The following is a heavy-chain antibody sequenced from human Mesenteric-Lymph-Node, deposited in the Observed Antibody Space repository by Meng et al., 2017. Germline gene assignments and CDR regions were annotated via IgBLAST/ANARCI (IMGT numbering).Heavy chain of an antibody. CDR2: IYYSGST. J-gene: IGHJ5*02. V-gene: IGHV4-31*02. CDR3: ARTNYGDYNWFDP. Sequence: QVHLQESCPVWWNPHQPPSLTCTVSGGSISSGDFYWSWIRQHPGKGLEWIGYIYYSGSTYYNPSLRSRVAISIDTSKNQFSLKLTSLTAADTAVYFCARTNYGDYNWFDPWGQGTLVTVSS. CDR1: GGSISSGDFY. D-gene: IGHD4-17*01.